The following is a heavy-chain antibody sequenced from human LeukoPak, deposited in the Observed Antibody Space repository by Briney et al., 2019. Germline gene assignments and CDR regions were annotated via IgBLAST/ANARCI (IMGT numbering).Heavy chain of an antibody. J-gene: IGHJ6*03. D-gene: IGHD3-16*01. CDR2: IRYDGSNK. CDR1: GFTFSSYG. CDR3: AKDIGGSYYYYYMDV. V-gene: IGHV3-30*02. Sequence: PGGSLRLSCAASGFTFSSYGMHWVRQAPGKGLEWVAFIRYDGSNKYYADSVKGRFTISRDNSKNTLYLQMNSLRAEDTAVYYCAKDIGGSYYYYYMDVWGKGTTVIVSS.